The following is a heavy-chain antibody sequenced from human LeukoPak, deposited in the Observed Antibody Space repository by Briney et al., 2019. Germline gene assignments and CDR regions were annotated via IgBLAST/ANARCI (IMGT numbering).Heavy chain of an antibody. J-gene: IGHJ3*02. V-gene: IGHV3-23*01. CDR1: GLTFSNYA. CDR2: ISGSGGST. Sequence: PGGSLRLSCAASGLTFSNYAMNWVRQASGKGLEWVSAISGSGGSTYYADSVKGRFTISRDNSKNTPYLQMNSLRAEDTAVYYCAKGRVVVPAAMEDAFDIWGQGTMVTVSS. CDR3: AKGRVVVPAAMEDAFDI. D-gene: IGHD2-2*01.